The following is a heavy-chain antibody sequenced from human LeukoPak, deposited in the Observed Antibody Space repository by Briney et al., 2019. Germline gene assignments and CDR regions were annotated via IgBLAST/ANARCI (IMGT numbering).Heavy chain of an antibody. V-gene: IGHV1-2*02. Sequence: GASVKVSCKASGCNFIGYHMHWVRQAPGQGLEWMGWINPNNGATNYAQKFQGRVTMTRDPSITTVYMELSRLTSDDTAVYYCARSYYDFWNFNYADWFAPWGQGTLVTVSS. J-gene: IGHJ5*02. CDR3: ARSYYDFWNFNYADWFAP. D-gene: IGHD3/OR15-3a*01. CDR2: INPNNGAT. CDR1: GCNFIGYH.